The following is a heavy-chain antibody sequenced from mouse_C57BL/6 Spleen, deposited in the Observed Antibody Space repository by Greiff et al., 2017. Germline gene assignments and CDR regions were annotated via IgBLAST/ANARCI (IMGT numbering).Heavy chain of an antibody. J-gene: IGHJ2*01. V-gene: IGHV1-66*01. D-gene: IGHD1-1*01. CDR3: ARSTAVVAPDY. CDR2: IYPGSGNT. Sequence: QVQLQQSGPELVKPGASVKISCKASGYSFTSYYIHWVKQRPGQGLEWIGWIYPGSGNTKYNEKFKGKATMTADTSSSTAYMQLSSLSSEYSAVYYCARSTAVVAPDYWGQGTTLTVSS. CDR1: GYSFTSYY.